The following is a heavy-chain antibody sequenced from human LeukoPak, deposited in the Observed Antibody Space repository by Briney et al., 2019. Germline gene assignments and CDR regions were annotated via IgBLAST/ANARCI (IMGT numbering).Heavy chain of an antibody. Sequence: GGSLRLSCAASGFTFSSYSMNWVRQAPGKGLVWVSRINSDGSSTSYADSVKGRFTISRDNAKNTLYLQMNSLRAEDTAVYYCARERDYYDSSGQYYYYYYMDVWGKGTTVTVSS. V-gene: IGHV3-74*01. J-gene: IGHJ6*03. CDR3: ARERDYYDSSGQYYYYYYMDV. CDR2: INSDGSST. CDR1: GFTFSSYS. D-gene: IGHD3-22*01.